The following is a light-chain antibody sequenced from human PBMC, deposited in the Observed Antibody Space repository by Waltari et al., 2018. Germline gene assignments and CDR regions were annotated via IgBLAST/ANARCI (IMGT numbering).Light chain of an antibody. CDR2: QNS. CDR1: SSNIAINY. J-gene: IGLJ3*02. V-gene: IGLV1-47*01. CDR3: SAWDDSLSAWV. Sequence: QSVLSQPPAASGTPGQRVIISCSGTSSNIAINYVYWYQQLPGMAPKLLIYQNSRRPSGFPDRVSGSKSGTSASLAISGLRSEDEADYYCSAWDDSLSAWVFGGGTKLTVL.